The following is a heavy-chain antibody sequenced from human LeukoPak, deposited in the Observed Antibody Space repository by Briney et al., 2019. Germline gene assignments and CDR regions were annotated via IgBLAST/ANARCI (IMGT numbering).Heavy chain of an antibody. J-gene: IGHJ4*02. Sequence: SETLSLTCTVSGGSISNYYWSWIRQPAGKGLEWIGRIYTRGNTNYNPSLKSRVTMSVDTPKNEVSLKLTSVTAADTAVYFCARGGGTNDDFWSGYAYSFDYWGQGALVTVSS. CDR1: GGSISNYY. CDR2: IYTRGNT. V-gene: IGHV4-4*07. D-gene: IGHD3-3*01. CDR3: ARGGGTNDDFWSGYAYSFDY.